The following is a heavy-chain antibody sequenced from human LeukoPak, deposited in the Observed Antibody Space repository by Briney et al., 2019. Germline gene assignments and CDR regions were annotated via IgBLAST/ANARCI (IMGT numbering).Heavy chain of an antibody. CDR2: ISWNSGSI. Sequence: GGSLRLSCAASGFTFDDYAMHWVRQAPGEGLEWVSGISWNSGSIGYADSVKGRFTISRDNAKNSLYLQMNSLRAEDTALYYCAKDMGYYYDSSGLLGDAFDIWGQGTMVTVSS. D-gene: IGHD3-22*01. V-gene: IGHV3-9*01. CDR1: GFTFDDYA. CDR3: AKDMGYYYDSSGLLGDAFDI. J-gene: IGHJ3*02.